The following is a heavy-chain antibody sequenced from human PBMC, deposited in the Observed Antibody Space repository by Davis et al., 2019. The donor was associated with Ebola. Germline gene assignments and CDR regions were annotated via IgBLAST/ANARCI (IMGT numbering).Heavy chain of an antibody. CDR3: TRGRYGSGSYPFYFDY. D-gene: IGHD3-10*01. J-gene: IGHJ4*02. CDR1: GFTFSSYA. Sequence: GGSLRLSCAASGFTFSSYAMSWVRQAPGKGLEWVSGISESGGRTYYADSVKGRFTISRDNSKNTLYLQMNSLRAEDTAVYYCTRGRYGSGSYPFYFDYWGQGTLVTVSS. V-gene: IGHV3-23*01. CDR2: ISESGGRT.